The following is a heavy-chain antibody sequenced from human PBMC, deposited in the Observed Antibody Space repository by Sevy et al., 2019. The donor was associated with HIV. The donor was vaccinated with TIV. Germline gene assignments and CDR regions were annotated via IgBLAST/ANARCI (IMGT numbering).Heavy chain of an antibody. CDR3: ARGRGDPRAGSFDY. CDR1: GFTFNIYS. V-gene: IGHV3-21*01. Sequence: LGGSLRLSCAASGFTFNIYSMNWVRQAPGKGLEWVSSISGDSSYIFYADSLMGRFTTSRDNAKNSLYLQMSSLRVEDTAVYYCARGRGDPRAGSFDYWGQGTLVTVSS. D-gene: IGHD2-21*02. CDR2: ISGDSSYI. J-gene: IGHJ4*02.